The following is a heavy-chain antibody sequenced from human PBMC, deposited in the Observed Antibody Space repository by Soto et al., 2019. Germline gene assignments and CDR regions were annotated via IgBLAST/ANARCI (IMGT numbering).Heavy chain of an antibody. V-gene: IGHV1-46*01. CDR3: ARDLWAAAGTDWFDP. D-gene: IGHD6-13*01. CDR1: GYTFTSYY. Sequence: ASVKVSCKASGYTFTSYYMHWVRQAPGQGLEWMGIINPSGGSTSYAQKFQGRVTMTRDTSTSTAYMELGSLRSDDTAVYYCARDLWAAAGTDWFDPRGQGTLVTVSS. CDR2: INPSGGST. J-gene: IGHJ5*02.